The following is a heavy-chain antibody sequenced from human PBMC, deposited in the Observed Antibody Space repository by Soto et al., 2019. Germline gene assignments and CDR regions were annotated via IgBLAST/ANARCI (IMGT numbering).Heavy chain of an antibody. CDR1: GGSVSSGSYY. CDR2: IYYSGST. Sequence: KPSEALSLTCTVSGGSVSSGSYYWSWIRQPPGKGLEWIGYIYYSGSTNYNPSLKSRVTISVDTSKNQFSLKLSSVTAADTAVYYCARAHLPYDSSGYAYWGQGTLVTVSS. V-gene: IGHV4-61*01. D-gene: IGHD3-22*01. CDR3: ARAHLPYDSSGYAY. J-gene: IGHJ4*02.